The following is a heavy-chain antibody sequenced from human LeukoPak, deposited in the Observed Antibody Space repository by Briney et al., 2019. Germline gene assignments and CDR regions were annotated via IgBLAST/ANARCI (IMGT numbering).Heavy chain of an antibody. CDR1: GDSFSSHY. V-gene: IGHV4-59*11. CDR3: ARDLITVTKGFDI. Sequence: SETLSLTCSVSGDSFSSHYWTWIRQPPGKGLEWIGYISFRGRPNYNPSLKSRVTISIDTSKNQFSLKLSSVTAADTAVYYCARDLITVTKGFDIWGQGTMVSVSS. D-gene: IGHD4-17*01. CDR2: ISFRGRP. J-gene: IGHJ3*02.